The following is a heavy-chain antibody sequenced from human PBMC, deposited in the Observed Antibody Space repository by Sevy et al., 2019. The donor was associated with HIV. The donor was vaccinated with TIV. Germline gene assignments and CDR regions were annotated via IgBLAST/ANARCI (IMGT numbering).Heavy chain of an antibody. V-gene: IGHV1-18*01. CDR3: ARDDTTGRTGYDFWSGSNYYYYYYGMDV. CDR1: GYTFTSYG. CDR2: ISAYNGNT. Sequence: ASVKVSCKASGYTFTSYGISWVRQAPGQGLEWMGWISAYNGNTNYAQKLQGRVTMTTDTSTSTAYMELRSLRSDDTAVYYCARDDTTGRTGYDFWSGSNYYYYYYGMDVWGQWTTVTVSS. J-gene: IGHJ6*02. D-gene: IGHD3-3*01.